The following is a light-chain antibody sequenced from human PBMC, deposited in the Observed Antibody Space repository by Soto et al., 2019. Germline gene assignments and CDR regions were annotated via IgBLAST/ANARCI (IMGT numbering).Light chain of an antibody. CDR1: QSVSSSY. CDR3: QQYGSSLFT. V-gene: IGKV3-20*01. Sequence: EIVLTQSPGTLSLSPGERATLSCRASQSVSSSYLAWYQQKPVQAPRLLIYGASSRDTGIPDRFSGSGSGTDLTLIISRVEPVDVAVYYCQQYGSSLFTFGPGTKVDIK. CDR2: GAS. J-gene: IGKJ3*01.